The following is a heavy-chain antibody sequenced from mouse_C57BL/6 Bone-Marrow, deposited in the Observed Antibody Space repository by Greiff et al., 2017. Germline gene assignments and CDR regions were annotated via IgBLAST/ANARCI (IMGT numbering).Heavy chain of an antibody. D-gene: IGHD1-1*02. CDR2: IDPANGNT. V-gene: IGHV14-3*01. CDR3: ARYGSSYYGWYFYF. J-gene: IGHJ1*03. Sequence: EVKLVESVAELVRPGASVKLSCTASGFNIKNTYMHWVKQRPEQGLAWIGRIDPANGNTTYASKFQGKATITADTSSNTAYLQLRSLTSEYTAIYYCARYGSSYYGWYFYFWGTGTTVTVSS. CDR1: GFNIKNTY.